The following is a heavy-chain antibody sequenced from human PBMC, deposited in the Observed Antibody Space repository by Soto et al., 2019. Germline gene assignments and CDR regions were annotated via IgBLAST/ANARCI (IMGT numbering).Heavy chain of an antibody. Sequence: QVQLVQSGAEVKKPGSSVKVSCKASGGTFSSYAISWVRQAPGQGLEWMGGIIPIFGTANYAQKFQGRVTITADESTSTADLELGSLRSEDTAVYYCARDRVPYYYDSSGYLPDYWGQGTLVTVSS. V-gene: IGHV1-69*12. CDR2: IIPIFGTA. CDR3: ARDRVPYYYDSSGYLPDY. J-gene: IGHJ4*02. CDR1: GGTFSSYA. D-gene: IGHD3-22*01.